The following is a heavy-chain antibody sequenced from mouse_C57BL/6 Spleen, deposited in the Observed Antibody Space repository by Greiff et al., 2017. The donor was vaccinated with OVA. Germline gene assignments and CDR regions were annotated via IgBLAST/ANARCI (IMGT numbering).Heavy chain of an antibody. CDR1: GFNIKDYY. Sequence: VQLQQSGAELVRPGASVKLSCTASGFNIKDYYMHWVKQRPEQGLEWIGRIDPEDGDTEYAAKFQGKATMTADTSSNTAYLQLSSLTSEDTAVYYCTTPVITTVVAGGYYWGQGTTLTVSS. J-gene: IGHJ2*01. CDR3: TTPVITTVVAGGYY. CDR2: IDPEDGDT. V-gene: IGHV14-1*01. D-gene: IGHD1-1*01.